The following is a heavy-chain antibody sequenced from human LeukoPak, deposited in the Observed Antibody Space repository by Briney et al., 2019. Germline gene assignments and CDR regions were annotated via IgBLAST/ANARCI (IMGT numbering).Heavy chain of an antibody. CDR3: ARNPSSSWFVDY. J-gene: IGHJ4*02. V-gene: IGHV3-48*03. CDR2: ISSSGSSI. Sequence: GGSLRLSCAASGFTFSSYEMNWVRQAPGKGLEWVSWISSSGSSIYYAAPVKGRFTISRDNAKNSLYLQMHSPRAEDTAVYYCARNPSSSWFVDYWGQGTLVTVSS. CDR1: GFTFSSYE. D-gene: IGHD6-13*01.